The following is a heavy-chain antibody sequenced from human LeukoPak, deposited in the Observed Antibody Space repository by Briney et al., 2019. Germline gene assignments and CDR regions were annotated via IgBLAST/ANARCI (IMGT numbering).Heavy chain of an antibody. V-gene: IGHV4-59*12. Sequence: PSETLSLTCTVSGGSISTYYWSWIRQPPGKGLEWIGYIYYTGCTNYNPSLKSRVTISVDTSKNQFSLKLSSVTAADTAVYYCARVEDSGYDYRGRFDPWGQGTLVTVSS. CDR2: IYYTGCT. J-gene: IGHJ5*02. D-gene: IGHD5-12*01. CDR1: GGSISTYY. CDR3: ARVEDSGYDYRGRFDP.